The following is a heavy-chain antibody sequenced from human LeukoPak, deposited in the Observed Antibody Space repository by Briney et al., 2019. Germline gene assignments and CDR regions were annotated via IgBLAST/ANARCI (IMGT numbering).Heavy chain of an antibody. CDR3: AKNFGHQQFDF. CDR1: GFTFRSYW. V-gene: IGHV3-7*01. J-gene: IGHJ4*02. Sequence: GGSLRLSCAASGFTFRSYWMDWVRQAPGKGLEWVANIKEDGSVKNYVDSVKGRFTISRDNTKNSLYLQMNSLRAEDTAVYYCAKNFGHQQFDFWGQGTLVSVSS. CDR2: IKEDGSVK. D-gene: IGHD3/OR15-3a*01.